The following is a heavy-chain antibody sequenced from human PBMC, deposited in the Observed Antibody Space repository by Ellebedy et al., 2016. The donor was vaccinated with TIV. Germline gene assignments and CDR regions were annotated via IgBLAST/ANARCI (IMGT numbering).Heavy chain of an antibody. J-gene: IGHJ3*01. CDR3: ARGRRFSASFHPMMSTFEV. D-gene: IGHD3-10*01. CDR2: IYSSGST. CDR1: GGSISSEY. V-gene: IGHV4-4*07. Sequence: SETLSLTXTVSGGSISSEYWSWIRQPAGKGLEWIGRIYSSGSTNYNPSLKSRVTMSVDTSKNQFSLKLNSATAADTAVYYCARGRRFSASFHPMMSTFEVWGQGTTVIVSS.